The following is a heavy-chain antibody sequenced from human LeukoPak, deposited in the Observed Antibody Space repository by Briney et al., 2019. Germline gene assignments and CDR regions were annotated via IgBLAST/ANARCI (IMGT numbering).Heavy chain of an antibody. Sequence: SVTVSCKASGGTFSSYAISWVRQAPGQGLEWMGRIIPTLGIANYAQKFQGRVTITADKSTSTAYMELSSLRSEDTAVYYCARMIRPYGSGSSFSLYYFDYWGQGTLVTVSS. J-gene: IGHJ4*02. D-gene: IGHD3-10*01. V-gene: IGHV1-69*04. CDR2: IIPTLGIA. CDR1: GGTFSSYA. CDR3: ARMIRPYGSGSSFSLYYFDY.